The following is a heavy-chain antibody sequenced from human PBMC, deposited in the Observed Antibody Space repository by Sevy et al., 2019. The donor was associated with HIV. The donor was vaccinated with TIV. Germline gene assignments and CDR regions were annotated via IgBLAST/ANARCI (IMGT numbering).Heavy chain of an antibody. CDR1: GFTFDDYA. CDR3: AKDGGSGSGPSAEYFHH. Sequence: GGSLRLSCAASGFTFDDYAMHWVRQAPGKGLEWVSGISWNSAFIGYADSVKGRLTISRDNAKTSLYLQMNSLKPEATAFYYCAKDGGSGSGPSAEYFHHWGQGTLVTVSS. V-gene: IGHV3-9*01. CDR2: ISWNSAFI. J-gene: IGHJ1*01. D-gene: IGHD6-19*01.